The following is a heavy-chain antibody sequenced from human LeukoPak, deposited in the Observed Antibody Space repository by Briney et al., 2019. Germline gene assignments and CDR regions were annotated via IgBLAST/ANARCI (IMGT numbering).Heavy chain of an antibody. CDR1: GFTFSSYA. J-gene: IGHJ4*02. V-gene: IGHV3-23*01. CDR3: AKEGPHRGSYYLNFDY. Sequence: GGSLRLSCAASGFTFSSYAMTWVRQAPGKGLEGGLTFSDSGDGTYYADSVKGRFTISRDNSKNTLYLQMNSLRAEDTAIYYCAKEGPHRGSYYLNFDYWGQGTLVTVSS. D-gene: IGHD1-26*01. CDR2: FSDSGDGT.